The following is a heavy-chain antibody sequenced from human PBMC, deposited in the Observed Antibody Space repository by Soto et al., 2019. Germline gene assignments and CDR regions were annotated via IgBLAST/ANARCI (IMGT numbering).Heavy chain of an antibody. CDR2: ISTYNGYT. Sequence: QVQLVQSGAEVTKPGASVKVSCKASGYTYTSYGITWVRQAPGQGLEWMGWISTYNGYTSYANKLQGRVTMTPDTSTTTAYMELRSLRSDDTAVYYCARGGTYYDPSRTYFEFGLGEEDHWGQGTLVTVSS. V-gene: IGHV1-18*01. CDR1: GYTYTSYG. D-gene: IGHD3-10*01. CDR3: ARGGTYYDPSRTYFEFGLGEEDH. J-gene: IGHJ4*02.